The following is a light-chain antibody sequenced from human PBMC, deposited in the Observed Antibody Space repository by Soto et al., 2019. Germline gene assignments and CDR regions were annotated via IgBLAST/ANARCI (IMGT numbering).Light chain of an antibody. CDR3: TSYAGSNNLV. Sequence: QSVLTQPPSASGSPGQSVTISCTGTSSDIGGYNYVSWYQQHPGKAPKLIIYEVSKRPSGVPDRFSGSKSGNTASLTVSGLQAEDEADYYCTSYAGSNNLVFAEGTKLTVL. CDR1: SSDIGGYNY. J-gene: IGLJ3*02. CDR2: EVS. V-gene: IGLV2-8*01.